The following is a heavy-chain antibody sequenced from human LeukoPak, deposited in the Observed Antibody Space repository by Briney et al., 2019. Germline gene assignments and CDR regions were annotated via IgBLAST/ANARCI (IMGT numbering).Heavy chain of an antibody. V-gene: IGHV4-4*02. Sequence: PSETLSLTCAVSGGSISSSNWWSWVRQPPGKGLEWIGEIYHSGSTNYNPSLKSRVTISVDKSKNQFSLKLSSVTAADTAVYYCARGGRGRDGYKFDYWGQGTLVTVSS. J-gene: IGHJ4*02. D-gene: IGHD5-24*01. CDR2: IYHSGST. CDR3: ARGGRGRDGYKFDY. CDR1: GGSISSSNW.